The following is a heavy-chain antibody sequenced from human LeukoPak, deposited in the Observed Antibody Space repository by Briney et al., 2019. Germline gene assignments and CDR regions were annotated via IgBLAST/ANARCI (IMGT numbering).Heavy chain of an antibody. Sequence: ASVKVSCKASGGTFSSYAISWVRQAPGQGLEWVGGIIPIFGTANYAQKFQGRVTITADKSTSTAYMELSSLRSEDTAVYYCAIHGYCGGDCYSGPFDYWGQGTLVTVSS. CDR2: IIPIFGTA. CDR3: AIHGYCGGDCYSGPFDY. V-gene: IGHV1-69*06. J-gene: IGHJ4*02. D-gene: IGHD2-21*02. CDR1: GGTFSSYA.